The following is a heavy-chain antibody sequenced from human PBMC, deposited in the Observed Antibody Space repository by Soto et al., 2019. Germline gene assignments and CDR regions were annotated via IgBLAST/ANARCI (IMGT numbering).Heavy chain of an antibody. D-gene: IGHD3-22*01. Sequence: QVQLQKSRPGLVKPSQTLSLTCTVSGGSISSGSYYWSWIRQHPGKGLEWIGYIYYSGSSYYNPSLKSRVTISVDTSKNQFSLKLTSVTAADTAVYYCARDLFNYYDSSAYYHYAYDIWSQGTMLTVSS. J-gene: IGHJ3*02. CDR1: GGSISSGSYY. CDR3: ARDLFNYYDSSAYYHYAYDI. CDR2: IYYSGSS. V-gene: IGHV4-31*03.